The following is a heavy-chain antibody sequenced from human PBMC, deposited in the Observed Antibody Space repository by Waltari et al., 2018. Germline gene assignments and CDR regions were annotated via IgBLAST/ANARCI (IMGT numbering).Heavy chain of an antibody. CDR2: IYYSGGN. J-gene: IGHJ4*02. CDR1: GGSISSSSYY. D-gene: IGHD6-19*01. V-gene: IGHV4-39*07. CDR3: ARESLQWPPFDY. Sequence: QLQLQESGPGLVKPSETLSLTCTVSGGSISSSSYYWGWLRQPPGKGLEWIGSIYYSGGNYYNPSLKSGVTISVDTSKNQFSLKLSSVTAADTAVYDCARESLQWPPFDYWGQGTLVTVSS.